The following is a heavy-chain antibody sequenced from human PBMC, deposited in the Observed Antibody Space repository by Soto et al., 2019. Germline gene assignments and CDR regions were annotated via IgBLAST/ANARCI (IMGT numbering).Heavy chain of an antibody. CDR1: GGSISSYY. CDR3: ASRENYYGSGSYYY. D-gene: IGHD3-10*01. Sequence: SETLSLTCTVSGGSISSYYWSWIRQPPGKGLEWIGYIYYSGSTNYNPSLKSRVTISVDTSKNQFSLKLSSVTAADTAVYYCASRENYYGSGSYYYWGQGTLVTVSS. CDR2: IYYSGST. J-gene: IGHJ4*02. V-gene: IGHV4-59*08.